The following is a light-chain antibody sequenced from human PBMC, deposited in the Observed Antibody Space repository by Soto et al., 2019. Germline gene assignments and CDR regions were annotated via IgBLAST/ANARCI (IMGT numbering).Light chain of an antibody. CDR3: HQYSCYPLT. J-gene: IGKJ4*02. Sequence: AIRMTQSPSSFSASTGDRVTITCRARQGSSSHLAWYQVKPGKAPRLLIYTASSLESGVPSRFSGSGSGTDCTLTGSSLQSESFAIYYWHQYSCYPLTFGGGTKVEIK. V-gene: IGKV1-8*01. CDR1: QGSSSH. CDR2: TAS.